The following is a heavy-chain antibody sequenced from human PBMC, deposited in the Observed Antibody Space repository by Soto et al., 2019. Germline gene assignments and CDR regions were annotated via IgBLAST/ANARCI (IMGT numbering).Heavy chain of an antibody. V-gene: IGHV1-69*13. CDR1: GGTFSRDA. J-gene: IGHJ5*02. CDR3: VRGVVVVAASQLGWFDP. Sequence: GASVKVSCKASGGTFSRDAISWVRQAPGQGLEWMGGIIPMFGTAKYVQKFQGRLTITADESTTTAYMELRSLRSDDTAVYYCVRGVVVVAASQLGWFDPWGQGTLVTVSS. D-gene: IGHD2-15*01. CDR2: IIPMFGTA.